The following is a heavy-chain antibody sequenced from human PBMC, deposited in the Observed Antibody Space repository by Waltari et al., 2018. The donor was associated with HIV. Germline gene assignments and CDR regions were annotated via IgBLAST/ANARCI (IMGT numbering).Heavy chain of an antibody. Sequence: QVQLQESGPGLVKPSGTLSLTCAVSGGSISSSNWWNWVRQPPGKGLEWIGEIYHSGTTNYNPSLKNRVTISVDKSKNQFSLKLSSVTAADTAVYYCARVRQYCSSNSCFLDPWGQGTLVTVSS. J-gene: IGHJ5*02. V-gene: IGHV4-4*02. D-gene: IGHD2-2*01. CDR2: IYHSGTT. CDR3: ARVRQYCSSNSCFLDP. CDR1: GGSISSSNW.